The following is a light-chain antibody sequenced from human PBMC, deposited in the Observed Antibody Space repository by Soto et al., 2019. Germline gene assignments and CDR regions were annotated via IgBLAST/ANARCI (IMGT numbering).Light chain of an antibody. CDR3: NSYTSKSTGV. CDR1: SSDVGGYNY. Sequence: QSALTQPASVSGSPGQSITISCTGTSSDVGGYNYVSWYQHHPGKAPKLIIDEVSNRPSGVSNRFSGSKSGNTASLTISGLQAEDEADYYCNSYTSKSTGVFGAGTKVTVL. V-gene: IGLV2-14*01. J-gene: IGLJ1*01. CDR2: EVS.